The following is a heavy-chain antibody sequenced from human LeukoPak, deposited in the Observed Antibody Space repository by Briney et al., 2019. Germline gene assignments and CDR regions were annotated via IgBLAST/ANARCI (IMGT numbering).Heavy chain of an antibody. V-gene: IGHV3-7*01. J-gene: IGHJ4*02. CDR2: INQDGSVK. Sequence: GGSLRLSCVASGFTFSSYWMTWVRQAPGKGLEWVANINQDGSVKYYVDSLKGRFTISRDNAKKSVHLQMNSLGVEDTAVNYCARIGYSSSSLDYWGQGTLVTVSS. CDR1: GFTFSSYW. D-gene: IGHD2-2*01. CDR3: ARIGYSSSSLDY.